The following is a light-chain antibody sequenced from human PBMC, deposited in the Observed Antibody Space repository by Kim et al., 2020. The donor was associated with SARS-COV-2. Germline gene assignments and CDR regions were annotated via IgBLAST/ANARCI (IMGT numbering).Light chain of an antibody. CDR1: SNNVGNQG. CDR2: RNN. V-gene: IGLV10-54*01. Sequence: QAGLTQPPSVSKGLRQTATLTCTGNSNNVGNQGAAWLQQHQGHPPKLLSYRNNNRPSGISERLSASTSGNTASLTITGLQPEDEADYYCSAYDTSLSVWVFGGGTKVTVL. CDR3: SAYDTSLSVWV. J-gene: IGLJ3*02.